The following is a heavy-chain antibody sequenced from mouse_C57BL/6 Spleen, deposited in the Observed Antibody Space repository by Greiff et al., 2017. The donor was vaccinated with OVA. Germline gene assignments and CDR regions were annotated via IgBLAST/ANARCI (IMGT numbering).Heavy chain of an antibody. CDR2: IDPSDSET. CDR1: GYTFTSYW. Sequence: QVQLKQPGAELVRPGSSVKLSCKASGYTFTSYWMHWVKQRPIQGLEWIGNIDPSDSETHYNQKFKDKATLTVDKSSSTAYMQLSSLTSEDSAVYYCARITTVVATRYFDVWGTGTTVTVSS. CDR3: ARITTVVATRYFDV. D-gene: IGHD1-1*01. J-gene: IGHJ1*03. V-gene: IGHV1-52*01.